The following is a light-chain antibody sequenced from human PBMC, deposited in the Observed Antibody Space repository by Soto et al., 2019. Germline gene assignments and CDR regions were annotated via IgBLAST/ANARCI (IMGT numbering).Light chain of an antibody. Sequence: ETVMTQSPATLCVSPGERATLSCRASQSVSRHLAWYQQAPGQAPRLLIHGASTRAIGVPDRFSGSGSGTEFTLTISSLQSEDFAFYYCHQYNNWPWTLGQGTKVDIK. CDR2: GAS. CDR3: HQYNNWPWT. V-gene: IGKV3-15*01. J-gene: IGKJ1*01. CDR1: QSVSRH.